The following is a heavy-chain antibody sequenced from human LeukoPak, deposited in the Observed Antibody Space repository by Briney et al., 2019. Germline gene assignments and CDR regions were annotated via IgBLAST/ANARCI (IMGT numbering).Heavy chain of an antibody. D-gene: IGHD3-9*01. Sequence: ASVKVSCKASGGTFSSYAISWVRQAPGQGLEWMGRIIPIFGTANYAQKFQGRVTITTDESTSTAYMELSSLRSEDTAVYYCARSRNPLRYFDWLLTFDYWGQGTLVTVSS. CDR2: IIPIFGTA. CDR1: GGTFSSYA. J-gene: IGHJ4*02. CDR3: ARSRNPLRYFDWLLTFDY. V-gene: IGHV1-69*05.